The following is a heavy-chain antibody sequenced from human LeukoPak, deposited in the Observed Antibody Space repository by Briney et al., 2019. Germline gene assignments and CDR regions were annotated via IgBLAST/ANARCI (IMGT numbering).Heavy chain of an antibody. D-gene: IGHD6-13*01. CDR3: TKLISAGQDWFDP. J-gene: IGHJ5*02. V-gene: IGHV3-30*02. Sequence: GGSLRLSCAASGFTFSSYDMHWVRQAPGKGLEWVAFIRFDGSNKYYADSVKGRFPISRDNSKNTLDLQMNGLRAEDTAVYYCTKLISAGQDWFDPWGQGTLVTVSS. CDR2: IRFDGSNK. CDR1: GFTFSSYD.